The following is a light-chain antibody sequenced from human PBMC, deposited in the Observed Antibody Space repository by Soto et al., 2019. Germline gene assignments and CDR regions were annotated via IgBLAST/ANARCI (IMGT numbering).Light chain of an antibody. J-gene: IGKJ1*01. CDR2: GAS. V-gene: IGKV3-20*01. CDR3: QQYGSSLPT. CDR1: QSVNSNY. Sequence: EVVLTQSPGTLSLSPGERATLSCRASQSVNSNYLAWYQQKPGQAPRLLIYGASSRATDIPDRVSGSGSGTDFTLTISRLEPEDFAVYYCQQYGSSLPTFGQGTKVEIK.